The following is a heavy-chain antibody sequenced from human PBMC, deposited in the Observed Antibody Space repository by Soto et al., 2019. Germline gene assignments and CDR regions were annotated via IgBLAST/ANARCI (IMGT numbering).Heavy chain of an antibody. CDR1: GGSISSDEYC. Sequence: QVQLQESGPGLVEPSQTVSLTCTVSGGSISSDEYCWSWIRQTPGKGLEWIGHIYNRGSTYSNPSLKSRVTIADNTSKNQFSLQLSSVTAADTAVYYCARGPSGDKVDYWGQGTLVTVSS. CDR3: ARGPSGDKVDY. D-gene: IGHD1-26*01. CDR2: IYNRGST. V-gene: IGHV4-30-4*01. J-gene: IGHJ4*02.